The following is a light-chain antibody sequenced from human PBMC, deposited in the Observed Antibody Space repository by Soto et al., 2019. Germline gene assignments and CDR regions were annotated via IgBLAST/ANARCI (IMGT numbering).Light chain of an antibody. J-gene: IGKJ4*01. V-gene: IGKV3-11*01. Sequence: EIVLTQSPATLSLSPGERATLSCRASQSVSSYLAWYQQKPGQAPRLLIYDASNRATGIPARFSGSGSGTDFTLTISSLETEDSAIYYCQQRLNWPPLTFGGGTKVEIK. CDR2: DAS. CDR3: QQRLNWPPLT. CDR1: QSVSSY.